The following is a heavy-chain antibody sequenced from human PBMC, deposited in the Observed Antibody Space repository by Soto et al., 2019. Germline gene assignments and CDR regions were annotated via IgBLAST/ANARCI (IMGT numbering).Heavy chain of an antibody. CDR2: MHYSGIS. Sequence: QLKLQESGPGLVKPSETLSLTCTVSGVSISSSTYYWGWIRQPPGRGLEWIATMHYSGISFYNLSLKSRVTMSGDTSKNQFSLKLTSVTAADTAVYFCARRSGGAPFDSWGRGTLVTVSS. D-gene: IGHD3-10*01. CDR3: ARRSGGAPFDS. V-gene: IGHV4-39*01. CDR1: GVSISSSTYY. J-gene: IGHJ4*02.